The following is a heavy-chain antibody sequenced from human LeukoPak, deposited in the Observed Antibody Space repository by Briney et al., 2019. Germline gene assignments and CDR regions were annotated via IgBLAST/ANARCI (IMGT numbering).Heavy chain of an antibody. V-gene: IGHV3-23*01. CDR3: AKLDDSSGYYSNFDY. CDR2: ISGSGGST. CDR1: GFTFSSYA. D-gene: IGHD3-22*01. J-gene: IGHJ4*02. Sequence: GGSLRLFCAASGFTFSSYAMSWVRQAPGKGLEWVSAISGSGGSTYYADSVKGRFTISRDDSKNTLYLQMNSLRAEDTAVYYCAKLDDSSGYYSNFDYWGQGTLVTVSS.